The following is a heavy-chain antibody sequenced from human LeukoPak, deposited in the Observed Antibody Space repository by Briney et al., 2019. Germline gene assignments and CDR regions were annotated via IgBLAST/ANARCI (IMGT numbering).Heavy chain of an antibody. J-gene: IGHJ3*02. CDR2: IYYSGST. CDR3: ARAPWAYGNYVHAFDI. Sequence: PSETLSLTCTVSGGSISSNTHFWGWIRQPPGKGLEWIGTIYYSGSTYYNPSLKSRVTISVDTSKNHFSLKLTSVTAADTAVYYCARAPWAYGNYVHAFDIWGHGTMVTVSS. CDR1: GGSISSNTHF. V-gene: IGHV4-39*07. D-gene: IGHD4-11*01.